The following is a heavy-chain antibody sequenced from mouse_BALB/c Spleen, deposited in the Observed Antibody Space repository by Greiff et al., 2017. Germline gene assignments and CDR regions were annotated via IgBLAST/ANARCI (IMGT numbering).Heavy chain of an antibody. Sequence: QVQLKESGPGLVAPSQSLSITCTVSGFSLTSYGVHWVRQPPGKGLEWLGVIWAGGSTNYNSALMSRLSISKDNSKSQVFLKMNSLQTDDTAMYYCARDRDYYYGSSYRYFDYWGQGTTLTVSA. CDR2: IWAGGST. V-gene: IGHV2-9*02. CDR3: ARDRDYYYGSSYRYFDY. CDR1: GFSLTSYG. J-gene: IGHJ2*01. D-gene: IGHD1-1*01.